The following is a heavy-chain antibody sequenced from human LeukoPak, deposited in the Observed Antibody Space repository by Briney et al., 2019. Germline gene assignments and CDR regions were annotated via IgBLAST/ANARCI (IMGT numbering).Heavy chain of an antibody. CDR2: ISAYNGNT. V-gene: IGHV1-18*01. D-gene: IGHD3-10*01. Sequence: ASVKVSCKASGYTFTGYGISWVRQAPGQGLEWMGWISAYNGNTNYAQKLQGRVTMTTDTSTSTAYMELRSLRSDDTAVYYCARGVRGVIITEGGYYYMDVWGKGTTVTISS. CDR3: ARGVRGVIITEGGYYYMDV. CDR1: GYTFTGYG. J-gene: IGHJ6*03.